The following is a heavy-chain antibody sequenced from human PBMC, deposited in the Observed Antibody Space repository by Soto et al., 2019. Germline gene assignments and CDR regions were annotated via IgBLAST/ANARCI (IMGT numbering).Heavy chain of an antibody. D-gene: IGHD3-3*02. Sequence: QVQLVQSGAEVKKPGSSVRVSCKTSGGTFRTSAISWVRQASGQGPEWMGGIMPVFRTPDYAQKFQGRDNTTADESTITANMDLSSLRSEDTAGYYCAKDKDRQQLGGNYYCIMDVWGQGTTVTVSS. V-gene: IGHV1-69*12. CDR1: GGTFRTSA. J-gene: IGHJ6*02. CDR3: AKDKDRQQLGGNYYCIMDV. CDR2: IMPVFRTP.